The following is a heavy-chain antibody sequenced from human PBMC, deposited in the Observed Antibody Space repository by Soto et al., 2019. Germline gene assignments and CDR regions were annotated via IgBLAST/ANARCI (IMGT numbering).Heavy chain of an antibody. D-gene: IGHD6-25*01. CDR2: INSSSSYI. V-gene: IGHV3-21*01. Sequence: EVQLVESGGGLVKPGGSLSLSCAASGFTFSSYSMNWVRQAPGKGLEWVSSINSSSSYIYYADSGKGRFTISRDNAKNSLYLQMNSLRAEDTAAYYWAQRGDYYYYYRDVCGKGTTGTVCS. CDR3: AQRGDYYYYYRDV. CDR1: GFTFSSYS. J-gene: IGHJ6*03.